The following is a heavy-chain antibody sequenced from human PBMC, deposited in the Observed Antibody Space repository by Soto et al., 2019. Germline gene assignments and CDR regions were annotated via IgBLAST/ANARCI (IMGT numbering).Heavy chain of an antibody. CDR2: IIPIFGTA. V-gene: IGHV1-69*13. CDR1: GGTFSSYA. CDR3: ARHYGGNSMFDY. J-gene: IGHJ4*02. D-gene: IGHD4-17*01. Sequence: ASVKVSCKASGGTFSSYAISWVRQAPGQGLEWMGGIIPIFGTANYAQKFQGRVTITADESTSTAYMELSSLRSEDTAVYYCARHYGGNSMFDYWGQGTLVTVSS.